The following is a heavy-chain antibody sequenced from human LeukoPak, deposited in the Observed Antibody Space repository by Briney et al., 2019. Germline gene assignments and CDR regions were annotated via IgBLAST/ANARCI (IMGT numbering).Heavy chain of an antibody. CDR3: ARDNVVVVAATFWRYYGMDV. CDR1: GFTFSSYW. D-gene: IGHD2-15*01. Sequence: GGSLRLSCAASGFTFSSYWMSWVRQAPGKGLEWVANIKQDGSEKYYVDSVKGRFTISRDNAKNSLYLQMNSLRAEDTAVYYCARDNVVVVAATFWRYYGMDVWSQGTTVTVSS. J-gene: IGHJ6*02. V-gene: IGHV3-7*01. CDR2: IKQDGSEK.